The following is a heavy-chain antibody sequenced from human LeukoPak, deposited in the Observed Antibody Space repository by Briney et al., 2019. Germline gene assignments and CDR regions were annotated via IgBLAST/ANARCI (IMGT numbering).Heavy chain of an antibody. V-gene: IGHV5-51*01. CDR2: IYPGDSDT. CDR3: ARHTLTIFDAFDI. Sequence: GESLKISCQGSGYSFTSYWIGWVRQMPGKGLEWMGIIYPGDSDTRYSPSFQGQVTISADKSISTAYLQWSSLKASDTAMYYRARHTLTIFDAFDIWGQGTMVTVSS. CDR1: GYSFTSYW. J-gene: IGHJ3*02. D-gene: IGHD3-9*01.